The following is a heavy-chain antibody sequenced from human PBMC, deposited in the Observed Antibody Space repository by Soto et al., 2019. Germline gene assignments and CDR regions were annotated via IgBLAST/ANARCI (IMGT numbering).Heavy chain of an antibody. D-gene: IGHD2-21*02. CDR3: AKGIVVVTAIPGWYFDL. CDR1: GFTFSSYA. V-gene: IGHV3-23*01. J-gene: IGHJ2*01. CDR2: ISGSGGST. Sequence: EVQLLESGGGLVQPGGSLRLSCAASGFTFSSYAMSWVRQAPGKGLEWVSAISGSGGSTYYADSVKGRFTISRDNSKNTLYLQMNSLRAEDTAVYYCAKGIVVVTAIPGWYFDLWGRGTLVTVSS.